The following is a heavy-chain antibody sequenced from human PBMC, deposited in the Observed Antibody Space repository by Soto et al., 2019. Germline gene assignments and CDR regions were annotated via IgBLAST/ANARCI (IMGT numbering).Heavy chain of an antibody. D-gene: IGHD5-18*01. V-gene: IGHV1-69*01. CDR2: IIPIFGTA. J-gene: IGHJ3*02. CDR3: ARDARPRGYSYGSHAFDI. CDR1: GGTFSSYA. Sequence: QVQLVQSGAEVQKPGSSVKVSCKASGGTFSSYAISWVRQAPGQGLEWMGGIIPIFGTANYAQKFQGRVTITADESTSTAYMELSSLRSEDTAVYYCARDARPRGYSYGSHAFDIWGQGTMVTVSS.